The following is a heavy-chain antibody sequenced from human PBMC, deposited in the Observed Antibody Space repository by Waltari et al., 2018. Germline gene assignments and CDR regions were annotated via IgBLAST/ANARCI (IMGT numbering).Heavy chain of an antibody. V-gene: IGHV3-33*06. CDR1: GFTFSNFG. D-gene: IGHD3-10*01. J-gene: IGHJ4*02. CDR2: VWCDGSPQ. Sequence: QVQLVESGGGVVQPGRSLRLSCAASGFTFSNFGMHWVRQAPGKGLELVALVWCDGSPQYYADSVRGRFTSARDNSKRVLYLDMGSLRADDTAIYYCAKDAFGNTYLDYWGQGTLVTVSS. CDR3: AKDAFGNTYLDY.